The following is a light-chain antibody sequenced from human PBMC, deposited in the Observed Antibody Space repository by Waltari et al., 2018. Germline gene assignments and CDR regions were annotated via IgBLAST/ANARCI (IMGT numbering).Light chain of an antibody. CDR2: GAS. CDR3: QKYVNLPAT. Sequence: IVLTQSPGTLSLSPGERATLSCRASQSVGTYLAWYQQKPGQTPRLLIYGASNRATGIPERFSGSGSGTDFSLTISRLEPEDFAVYYCQKYVNLPATFGQGTKVEIK. V-gene: IGKV3-20*01. CDR1: QSVGTY. J-gene: IGKJ1*01.